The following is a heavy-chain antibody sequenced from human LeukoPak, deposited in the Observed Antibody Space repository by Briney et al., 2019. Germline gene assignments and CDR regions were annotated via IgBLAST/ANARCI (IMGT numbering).Heavy chain of an antibody. CDR3: ARDDRFSD. V-gene: IGHV3-74*01. D-gene: IGHD3-16*01. J-gene: IGHJ4*02. Sequence: GGSLRLSCAASGFTFSSYWMHWVRQAPGKGLVWVSRINRDESSTSYADSVKGRFTISRDNAKNTLYLQMNGLRAEDTAVYYCARDDRFSDWGQGTLVTVSS. CDR1: GFTFSSYW. CDR2: INRDESST.